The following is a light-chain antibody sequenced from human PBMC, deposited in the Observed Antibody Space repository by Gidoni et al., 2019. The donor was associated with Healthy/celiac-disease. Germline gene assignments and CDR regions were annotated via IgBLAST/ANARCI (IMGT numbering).Light chain of an antibody. CDR1: QSVSNSY. Sequence: EFVLTQSPCTLSLSPCERATLPSRASQSVSNSYLAWYQQKPGQAPRTLIYGASSRATGITDSFSGSGSGTYFTLTISRLEPEDFAVYYCQQYDSSPLTFGGGTKVEIK. CDR3: QQYDSSPLT. J-gene: IGKJ4*01. V-gene: IGKV3-20*01. CDR2: GAS.